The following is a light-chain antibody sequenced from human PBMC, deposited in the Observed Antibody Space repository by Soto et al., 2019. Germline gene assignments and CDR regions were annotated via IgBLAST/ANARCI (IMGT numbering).Light chain of an antibody. J-gene: IGLJ1*01. Sequence: QSALTQPASVSGSPGQSITLPCTGTSSDVGGYNFVSWYQQNPGKAPKLMIYDVSNRPSGVSNRFSGSKSGNTASLTISGLQAEDEADYYCSSYTASSTPWVXGTGTKVTVL. CDR1: SSDVGGYNF. V-gene: IGLV2-14*01. CDR3: SSYTASSTPWV. CDR2: DVS.